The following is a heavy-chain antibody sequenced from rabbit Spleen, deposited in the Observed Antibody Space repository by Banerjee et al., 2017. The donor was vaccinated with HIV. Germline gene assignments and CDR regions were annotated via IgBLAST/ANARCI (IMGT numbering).Heavy chain of an antibody. Sequence: QSLEESGGDLVKPGASLTLTCTASGFSFSSSYYMCWVRQAPGKRPEWIACMYVGGGVSSITYYATWAKGRFTISKTSSTTVTLQMTSLTAADTATYFCARDLVAVIGWNFNLWGQGTLVTFS. J-gene: IGHJ4*01. CDR2: MYVGGGVSSIT. V-gene: IGHV1S40*01. D-gene: IGHD1-1*01. CDR3: ARDLVAVIGWNFNL. CDR1: GFSFSSSYY.